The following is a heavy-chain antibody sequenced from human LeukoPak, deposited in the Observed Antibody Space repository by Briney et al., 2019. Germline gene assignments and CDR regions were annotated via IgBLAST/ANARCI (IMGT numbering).Heavy chain of an antibody. CDR1: GYSISSSNW. CDR2: IYYSGST. CDR3: ARVRYYFDSSGYYVGYFDY. J-gene: IGHJ4*02. D-gene: IGHD3-22*01. Sequence: SETLSLTCAVSGYSISSSNWWGWIRQPPGKGLEWIGYIYYSGSTYYNPSLKSRVTMSVDTSKNQFSLKLSSVTAVDTAVYYCARVRYYFDSSGYYVGYFDYWGQGTLVTVSS. V-gene: IGHV4-28*03.